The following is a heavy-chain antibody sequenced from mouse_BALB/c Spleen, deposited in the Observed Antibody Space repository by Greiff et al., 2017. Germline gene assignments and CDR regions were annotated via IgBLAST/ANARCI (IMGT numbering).Heavy chain of an antibody. CDR1: GFTFSSYA. Sequence: EVMLVESGGGLVKPGGSLKLSCAASGFTFSSYAMSWVRQTPEKRLEWVASISSGGSTYYPDSVKGRFTISRDNARNILYLQMSSLRSEDTAMYYCAREQEPGAMDYWGQGTSVTVSS. J-gene: IGHJ4*01. CDR3: AREQEPGAMDY. CDR2: ISSGGST. V-gene: IGHV5-6-5*01.